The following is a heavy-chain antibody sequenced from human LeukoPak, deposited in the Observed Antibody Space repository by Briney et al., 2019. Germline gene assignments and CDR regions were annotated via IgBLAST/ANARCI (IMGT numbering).Heavy chain of an antibody. V-gene: IGHV1-2*02. CDR2: INPNSGGT. CDR3: ATPYGDYEYGMDV. J-gene: IGHJ6*02. D-gene: IGHD4-17*01. Sequence: ASVKVSCKASGYTFTGYYMHWVRQAPGQGLEWMGWINPNSGGTNYAQKFQGRVTMTRDTSISTAYMELSRLRSDDTAVYYCATPYGDYEYGMDVWGQGTTVTVSS. CDR1: GYTFTGYY.